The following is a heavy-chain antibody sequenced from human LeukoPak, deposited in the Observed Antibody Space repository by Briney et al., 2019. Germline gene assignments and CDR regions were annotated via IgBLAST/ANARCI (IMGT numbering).Heavy chain of an antibody. CDR2: ISSSGSTI. CDR3: ARGRYYYDSSANDAFDI. V-gene: IGHV3-11*01. J-gene: IGHJ3*02. Sequence: GGSLRLSCAASGFTFSDYYMSWLRQAPGKGLEWVSYISSSGSTIYYADSVKGRFTISRDNAKNSLYLQMNSLRAEDTAVYYCARGRYYYDSSANDAFDIWGQGTMVTVSS. CDR1: GFTFSDYY. D-gene: IGHD3-22*01.